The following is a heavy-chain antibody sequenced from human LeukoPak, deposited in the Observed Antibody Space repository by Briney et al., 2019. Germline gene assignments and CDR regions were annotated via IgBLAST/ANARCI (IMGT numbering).Heavy chain of an antibody. CDR1: GFTFSSYS. CDR2: ISSSSSTI. CDR3: AKLGRNYFDY. Sequence: GGSLRLSCAASGFTFSSYSMNWVRQAPGKGLEWVSYISSSSSTIYYADSVKGRFTISRDNAKNSLYLQMNSLRAEDTAVYYCAKLGRNYFDYWGQGTLVTVSS. D-gene: IGHD3-10*01. V-gene: IGHV3-48*04. J-gene: IGHJ4*02.